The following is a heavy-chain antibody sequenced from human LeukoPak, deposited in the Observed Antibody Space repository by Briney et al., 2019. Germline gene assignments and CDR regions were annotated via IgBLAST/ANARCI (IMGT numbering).Heavy chain of an antibody. CDR3: TREGVTGSRTKEGASGSRYCFDY. J-gene: IGHJ4*02. CDR2: VSDDGTTT. D-gene: IGHD1-26*01. V-gene: IGHV3-30*03. CDR1: GFTFSSYS. Sequence: GGSLRLSCAASGFTFSSYSMNWGRQAPGRGLEWVAVVSDDGTTTYYADSVKGRFTIYRDNSKNALYLQMKSLRSEDTAVYFCTREGVTGSRTKEGASGSRYCFDYWGQGTLVTVSS.